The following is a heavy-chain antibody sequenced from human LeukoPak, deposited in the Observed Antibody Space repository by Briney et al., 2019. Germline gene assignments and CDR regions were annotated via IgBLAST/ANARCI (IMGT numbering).Heavy chain of an antibody. D-gene: IGHD2-15*01. CDR1: GGSISSGGYS. CDR2: IYHSGST. J-gene: IGHJ3*02. Sequence: SETLSLTCAVSGGSISSGGYSWSWIRQPPGKGLEWIGYIYHSGSTYYNPSLKSRVTISVDRSKNQFSRKLSSVTAADTAVYYCARACSGGSCYYAFDIWGQGTMVTVSS. V-gene: IGHV4-30-2*01. CDR3: ARACSGGSCYYAFDI.